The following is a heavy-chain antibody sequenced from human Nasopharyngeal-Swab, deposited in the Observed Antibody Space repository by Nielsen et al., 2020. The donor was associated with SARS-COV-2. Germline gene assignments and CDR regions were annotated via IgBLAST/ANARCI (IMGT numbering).Heavy chain of an antibody. V-gene: IGHV3-23*03. D-gene: IGHD3-9*01. J-gene: IGHJ4*02. CDR2: IYSGGSIT. Sequence: GGSLRLSCAASGFTFSSFAMSWVRQAPGKGLGWVSVIYSGGSITYYADSVKGRFTISRDNSKNTLYLQMNSLRAEDTAVYYCAKVGPGDNLTWGGQGTLVTVSS. CDR3: AKVGPGDNLTW. CDR1: GFTFSSFA.